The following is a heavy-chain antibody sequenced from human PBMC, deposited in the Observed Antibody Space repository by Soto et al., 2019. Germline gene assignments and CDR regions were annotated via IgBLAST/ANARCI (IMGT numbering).Heavy chain of an antibody. CDR1: GYTFTGYY. V-gene: IGHV1-2*04. J-gene: IGHJ4*02. CDR3: GRGVITFGGVIVINFDY. D-gene: IGHD3-16*02. Sequence: ASVKVSCKASGYTFTGYYMHWVRQAPGQGLEWMGWINPNSGGTNYAQKFQGWVTMTRDTSISTAYMELSRLRSDDTAVYYCGRGVITFGGVIVINFDYWGQGTLVTVSS. CDR2: INPNSGGT.